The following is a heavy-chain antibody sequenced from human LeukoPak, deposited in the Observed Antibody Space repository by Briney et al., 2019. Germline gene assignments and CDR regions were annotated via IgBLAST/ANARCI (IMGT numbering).Heavy chain of an antibody. Sequence: ASVKVSCKASGYTFTGYYMHWVRQAPGQGLEWMGWINPSSGGTNYAQKFQGRVTMTRDTSISTAYMELSRLRSDDTAVYYCARLGMGTTHAFDIWGQGTMVTVSS. CDR2: INPSSGGT. V-gene: IGHV1-2*02. D-gene: IGHD5-18*01. CDR1: GYTFTGYY. J-gene: IGHJ3*02. CDR3: ARLGMGTTHAFDI.